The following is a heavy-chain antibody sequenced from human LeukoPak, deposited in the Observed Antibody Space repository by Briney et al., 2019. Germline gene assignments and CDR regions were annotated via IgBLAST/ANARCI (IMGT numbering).Heavy chain of an antibody. V-gene: IGHV1-2*02. J-gene: IGHJ4*02. Sequence: ASVKVSCKASGYTFTSYYMHWVRQAPGQGLEWMGWINPNSGGTNYAQKFQGRVTMTRDTSISTAYMELSRLRSDDTAVYYCARDSSPNYGSGSYYNVRRRRYFDYWGQGTLVTVSS. CDR2: INPNSGGT. D-gene: IGHD3-10*01. CDR3: ARDSSPNYGSGSYYNVRRRRYFDY. CDR1: GYTFTSYY.